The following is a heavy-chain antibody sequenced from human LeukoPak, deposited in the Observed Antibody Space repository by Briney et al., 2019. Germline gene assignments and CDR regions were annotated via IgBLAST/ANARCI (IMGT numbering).Heavy chain of an antibody. Sequence: ASVKVSCKASGYTFTGYYMHWVRQAPGRGLEWMGWINPNSGGTNYAQKFQGRVTMTRDTSISTAYMELSRLRSDDTAVYYSARQYLYDFWSGYYGYWGQGTLVTVSS. V-gene: IGHV1-2*02. J-gene: IGHJ4*02. CDR3: ARQYLYDFWSGYYGY. CDR2: INPNSGGT. D-gene: IGHD3-3*01. CDR1: GYTFTGYY.